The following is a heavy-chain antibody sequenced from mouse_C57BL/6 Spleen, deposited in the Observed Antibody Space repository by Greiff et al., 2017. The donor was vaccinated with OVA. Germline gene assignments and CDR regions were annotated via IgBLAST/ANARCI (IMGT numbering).Heavy chain of an antibody. CDR1: GYTFTSYW. D-gene: IGHD1-1*01. Sequence: QVQLQQPGAELVKPGASVKLSCKASGYTFTSYWMHWVKQRPGRGLEWIGRIDPNSGGTKYNEQFKSKATLTVDKPSSTAYMQLSSLTSEDSAVYYCARLRSTVVGGAMDYWGQGTSVTVSS. J-gene: IGHJ4*01. CDR3: ARLRSTVVGGAMDY. V-gene: IGHV1-72*01. CDR2: IDPNSGGT.